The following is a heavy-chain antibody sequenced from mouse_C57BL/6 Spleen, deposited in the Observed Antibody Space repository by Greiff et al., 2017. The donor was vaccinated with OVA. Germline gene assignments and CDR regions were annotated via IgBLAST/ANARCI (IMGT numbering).Heavy chain of an antibody. V-gene: IGHV1-82*01. CDR3: AREGLARDYAMDY. CDR1: GYAFSSSW. D-gene: IGHD3-3*01. CDR2: IYPGDGDT. Sequence: VQLQQSGPELVKPGASVKISCKASGYAFSSSWMNWVKQRPGKGLEWIGRIYPGDGDTNYNGKFKGKATLTADKSSSTAYMQLSSLTSEDSAVYFCAREGLARDYAMDYWGQRTSVTVSS. J-gene: IGHJ4*01.